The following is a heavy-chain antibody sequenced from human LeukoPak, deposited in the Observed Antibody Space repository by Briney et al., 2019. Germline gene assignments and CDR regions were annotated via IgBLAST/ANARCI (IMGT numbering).Heavy chain of an antibody. Sequence: PGGSLRLSCAASGFTFSDYGMYWVRQAPGKGLEWVALIWYDGGKKYYTDSVRGRFTISRDNSKNTLYLQMYSLRAEDTAVYYCVRYCNGGSCYRAAFDVWGPGTTVTVSS. D-gene: IGHD2-15*01. CDR2: IWYDGGKK. J-gene: IGHJ3*01. CDR3: VRYCNGGSCYRAAFDV. CDR1: GFTFSDYG. V-gene: IGHV3-33*01.